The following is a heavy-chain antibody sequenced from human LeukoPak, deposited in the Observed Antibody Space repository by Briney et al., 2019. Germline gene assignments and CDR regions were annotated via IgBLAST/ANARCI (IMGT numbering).Heavy chain of an antibody. CDR2: ISTSSTYI. CDR3: ARDASGSSIGLIDL. V-gene: IGHV3-21*01. CDR1: EFTLRSYS. Sequence: PGGSPRPSCAASEFTLRSYSMHWVRQAPGKGLEWVSYISTSSTYIYYADSVKGRFSISRDNAQNSLYLHMDSLRAEDTAVYYCARDASGSSIGLIDLWGQGTLVTVSS. J-gene: IGHJ4*02. D-gene: IGHD1-26*01.